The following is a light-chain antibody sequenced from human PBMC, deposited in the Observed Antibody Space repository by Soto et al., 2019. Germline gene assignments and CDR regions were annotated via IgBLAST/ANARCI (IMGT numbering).Light chain of an antibody. CDR1: QSVRSN. J-gene: IGKJ4*01. CDR2: GAS. CDR3: QHYNNLWG. V-gene: IGKV3-15*01. Sequence: EIVMTQSPATLSVSPGERVTFSCRASQSVRSNLAWYQQKPGQVPRVLIYGASTRAIGIPDRFSGSGSGTEFTLTISGLQSEDFAVYYCQHYNNLWGFGGGTKVEIK.